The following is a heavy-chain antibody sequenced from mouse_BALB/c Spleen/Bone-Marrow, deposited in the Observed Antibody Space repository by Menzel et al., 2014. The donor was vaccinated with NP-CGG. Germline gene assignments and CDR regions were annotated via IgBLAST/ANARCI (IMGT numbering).Heavy chain of an antibody. V-gene: IGHV1-69*02. CDR3: AITTVVATGDY. CDR1: GYTFXSYW. J-gene: IGHJ2*01. CDR2: IDLSDSYT. Sequence: VQLQQSGAELVKPGASVKLSCKASGYTFXSYWMHWVKQRPGQGLEWIGEIDLSDSYTNYNQKFKGKATLTVDKSSSTAYMQLSSLTSEDSAVYYCAITTVVATGDYWGQGTTLTVSS. D-gene: IGHD1-1*01.